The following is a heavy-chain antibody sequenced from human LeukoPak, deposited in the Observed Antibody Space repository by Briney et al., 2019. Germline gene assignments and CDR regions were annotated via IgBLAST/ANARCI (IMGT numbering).Heavy chain of an antibody. CDR1: GYTFTSYD. CDR3: ARTQDAVGAIPGDFDY. D-gene: IGHD1-26*01. V-gene: IGHV1-8*01. CDR2: MNPNSGNT. J-gene: IGHJ4*02. Sequence: ASVKVSCKASGYTFTSYDINWVRQATGQGLEWMGWMNPNSGNTGYAQTFQGRVTMTRNTSISTAYMELSSLRSEDTAVYYCARTQDAVGAIPGDFDYWGQGTLVTVSS.